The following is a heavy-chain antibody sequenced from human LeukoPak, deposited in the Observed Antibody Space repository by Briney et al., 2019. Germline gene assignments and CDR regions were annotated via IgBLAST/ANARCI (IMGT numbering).Heavy chain of an antibody. CDR1: GYTFTSYG. CDR3: ARRFNYYDSSGYYEGFYFDY. J-gene: IGHJ4*02. CDR2: ISAY. D-gene: IGHD3-22*01. Sequence: ASVKVSCKASGYTFTSYGISWVRQAPGQGLEWMGWISAYAQKFQGRVTMTTDTSTTTAYMELRSLRSDDTAVYYCARRFNYYDSSGYYEGFYFDYWGQGTLVTVSS. V-gene: IGHV1-18*01.